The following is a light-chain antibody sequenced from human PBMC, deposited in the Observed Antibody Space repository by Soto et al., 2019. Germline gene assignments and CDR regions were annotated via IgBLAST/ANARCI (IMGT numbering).Light chain of an antibody. CDR2: DAS. V-gene: IGKV3-15*01. CDR1: QRGSSS. J-gene: IGKJ4*01. Sequence: EIVMTQSPATLSVSPGDRATLSCRASQRGSSSLACYQQIPGHAPRLLIYDASTRATGIPARFGGSGSGTEFTLTISSLQSEDFAVYYCQQYNNWPPLTFGGGTKVELK. CDR3: QQYNNWPPLT.